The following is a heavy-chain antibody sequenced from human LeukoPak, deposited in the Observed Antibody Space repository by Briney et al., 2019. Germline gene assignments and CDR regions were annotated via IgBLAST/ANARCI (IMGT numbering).Heavy chain of an antibody. V-gene: IGHV4-59*08. J-gene: IGHJ4*02. D-gene: IGHD3-10*01. CDR2: ISDTGRT. CDR1: GGPISNYY. Sequence: KPSETLSLTCTVSGGPISNYYWSWIWQPPGKGLESIGYISDTGRTNYNPSLKSRVIISVDTSKNQFSLKLNSVTAADTALYYCARHLYGSGLFDFWGQGTLVTVSS. CDR3: ARHLYGSGLFDF.